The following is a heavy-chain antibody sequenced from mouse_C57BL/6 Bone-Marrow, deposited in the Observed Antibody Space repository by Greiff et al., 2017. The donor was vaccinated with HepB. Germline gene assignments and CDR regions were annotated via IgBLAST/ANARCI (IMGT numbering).Heavy chain of an antibody. D-gene: IGHD2-4*01. V-gene: IGHV1-82*01. CDR3: ARVDYDGVFDY. CDR2: IYPGDGAT. Sequence: QVQLQQSGPELVKPGASVKISCKASGYAFSSSWMNWVKQRPGKGLEWIGRIYPGDGATNYNGKFKGKATLTADKSSSTAYMQLSSLTSEDAAVYFCARVDYDGVFDYWGQGTTLTVSS. CDR1: GYAFSSSW. J-gene: IGHJ2*01.